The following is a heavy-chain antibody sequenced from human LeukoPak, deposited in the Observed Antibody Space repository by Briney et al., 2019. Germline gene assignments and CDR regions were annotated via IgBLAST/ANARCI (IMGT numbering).Heavy chain of an antibody. V-gene: IGHV4-59*11. J-gene: IGHJ4*02. CDR2: IYYSGST. Sequence: SETLSLTCTVSGVSISSHFWNWIRQPPGKGLEWIGYIYYSGSTNYNPSLKSRVTISVDTSKNQFSLNLSSVTAADTAVYYCARYNSSNWYVVDYWGQGTLVTVSS. CDR3: ARYNSSNWYVVDY. CDR1: GVSISSHF. D-gene: IGHD6-13*01.